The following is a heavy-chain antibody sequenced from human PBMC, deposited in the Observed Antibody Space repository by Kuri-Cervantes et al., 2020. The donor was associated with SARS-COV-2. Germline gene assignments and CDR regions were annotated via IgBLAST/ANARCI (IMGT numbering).Heavy chain of an antibody. CDR1: GGSISSYY. J-gene: IGHJ5*02. CDR2: INHSGST. CDR3: ARSFRYSGSWSNWFDP. D-gene: IGHD1-26*01. Sequence: SETLSLTCTVSGGSISSYYWSWIRQPPGKGLEWIGEINHSGSTNYNPSLKSRVTISVDTSKNQFSLKLSSVTAADTAVYYCARSFRYSGSWSNWFDPWGQGTLVTVSS. V-gene: IGHV4-34*01.